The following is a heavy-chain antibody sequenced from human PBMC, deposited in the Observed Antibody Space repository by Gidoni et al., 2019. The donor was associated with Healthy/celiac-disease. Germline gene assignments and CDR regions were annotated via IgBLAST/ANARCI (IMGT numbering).Heavy chain of an antibody. CDR2: IKSAGSST. Sequence: EVQLVESGGVLVQPGGSMRLSCAASGVTFSSYWMHWVRQAPVKGLVWVSRIKSAGSSTRYAESVKGRFNISRDNAKNTLYLQMNSLIAEDTAVYYCARDLRGVVVTAGLMVWGQGTLVTVSS. CDR3: ARDLRGVVVTAGLMV. D-gene: IGHD2-21*02. CDR1: GVTFSSYW. V-gene: IGHV3-74*01. J-gene: IGHJ4*02.